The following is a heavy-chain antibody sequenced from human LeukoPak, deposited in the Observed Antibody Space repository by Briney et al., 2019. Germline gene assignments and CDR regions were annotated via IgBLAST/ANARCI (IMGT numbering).Heavy chain of an antibody. CDR3: VAGNWNDGAFDM. D-gene: IGHD1-20*01. CDR2: IRPDGSQK. J-gene: IGHJ3*02. CDR1: GFTFSTYW. V-gene: IGHV3-7*02. Sequence: AGGSLRLSCAASGFTFSTYWMTWVRQAPGKGLEWVGNIRPDGSQKYYVDSVKGRFTISRDNVKNSMYLQMNCLRAEDTAVYYCVAGNWNDGAFDMWGQGTMVTVSS.